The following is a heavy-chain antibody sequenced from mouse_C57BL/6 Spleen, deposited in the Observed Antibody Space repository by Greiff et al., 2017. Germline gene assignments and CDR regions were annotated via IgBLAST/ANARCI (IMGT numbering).Heavy chain of an antibody. D-gene: IGHD2-5*01. V-gene: IGHV5-12*01. Sequence: DVKLVEPGGGLVQPGGSLKLSCAASGFTFSDYYMYWVRQTPEQRLEWVAYISHGGGSTYYPDTVKGRFTISRDNAKNTLYLQMSRLKSEDTAMYYCAGPPADYSSYHVWFAYWGQGTLVTVSA. J-gene: IGHJ3*01. CDR1: GFTFSDYY. CDR3: AGPPADYSSYHVWFAY. CDR2: ISHGGGST.